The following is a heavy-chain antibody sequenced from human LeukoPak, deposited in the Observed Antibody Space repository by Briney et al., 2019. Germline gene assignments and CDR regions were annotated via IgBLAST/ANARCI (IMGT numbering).Heavy chain of an antibody. J-gene: IGHJ4*02. Sequence: GGSLRLSCAASGFTFSSYWMSWVRQAPGKGLEWVANIKQDGSEKYYVDSVKGRFTISRDNAKNSLYLQMNSLRAEDTALYYCAKDIRYYDILTGYGFVFDYWGQGTLVTVSS. D-gene: IGHD3-9*01. CDR1: GFTFSSYW. CDR3: AKDIRYYDILTGYGFVFDY. V-gene: IGHV3-7*03. CDR2: IKQDGSEK.